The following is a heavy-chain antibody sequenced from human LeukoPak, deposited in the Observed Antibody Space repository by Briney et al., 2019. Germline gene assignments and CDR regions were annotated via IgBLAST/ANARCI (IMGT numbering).Heavy chain of an antibody. J-gene: IGHJ5*02. D-gene: IGHD5-24*01. Sequence: GASVKVSCKASGYTFTSYGISWVRQAPGQGLEWMGWISAYNGNTNYAQKLQGRVTMTTDTSTSTAYMELRSLRSDDTAVYYCARDVPGEMATIIGSWFDPWGQGTLVTVSS. CDR3: ARDVPGEMATIIGSWFDP. V-gene: IGHV1-18*01. CDR2: ISAYNGNT. CDR1: GYTFTSYG.